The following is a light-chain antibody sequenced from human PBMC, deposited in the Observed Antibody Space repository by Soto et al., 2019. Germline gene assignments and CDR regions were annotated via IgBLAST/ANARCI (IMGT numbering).Light chain of an antibody. CDR2: GAS. CDR3: QQYGNSQYT. CDR1: QSISSSY. Sequence: IVLTQSPGTLSLSPGERATLSCKASQSISSSYLAWYQQKPGQAPRRLIDGASSRATGIPDRFSGSESGPDLTLTISRLEPEDFAVYYCQQYGNSQYTFGQGTKLEIK. V-gene: IGKV3-20*01. J-gene: IGKJ2*01.